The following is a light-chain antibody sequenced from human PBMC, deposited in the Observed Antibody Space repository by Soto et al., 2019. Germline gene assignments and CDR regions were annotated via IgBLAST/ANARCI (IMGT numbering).Light chain of an antibody. V-gene: IGKV3-20*01. J-gene: IGKJ1*01. CDR2: DAS. CDR3: LQDYNYPRT. Sequence: EIVLTQSPGTLYLSPGERATLSCRASQSVSSSYLAWYQQKPGQAPRLLIYDASSRATGIPDRFSGSGSGTDFTLTIRRLEPEDFATYYCLQDYNYPRTFGQGTKVDI. CDR1: QSVSSSY.